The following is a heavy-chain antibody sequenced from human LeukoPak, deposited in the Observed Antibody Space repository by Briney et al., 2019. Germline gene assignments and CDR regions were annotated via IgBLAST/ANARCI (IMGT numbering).Heavy chain of an antibody. Sequence: SETLSLTCTVSDGSVSRTSDYWDWLRQPPGKGLEWIGSIYYTGTTYYNPSLKRRVTISVDTSKNQFSLKLSSVTAADTAVYYCARQRCSGGSCYSRAFDYWGQGTLVTVSS. D-gene: IGHD2-15*01. CDR1: DGSVSRTSDY. CDR3: ARQRCSGGSCYSRAFDY. CDR2: IYYTGTT. V-gene: IGHV4-39*01. J-gene: IGHJ4*02.